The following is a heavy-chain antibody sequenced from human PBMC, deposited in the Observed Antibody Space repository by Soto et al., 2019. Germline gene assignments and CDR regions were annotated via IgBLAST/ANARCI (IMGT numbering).Heavy chain of an antibody. CDR2: IKQDGSEK. CDR3: AKDLSAYYYDSSGYYSTPVDY. CDR1: GFTFSSYW. D-gene: IGHD3-22*01. V-gene: IGHV3-7*01. J-gene: IGHJ4*02. Sequence: GGSLRLSCAASGFTFSSYWMSWVRQAPGKGLEWVANIKQDGSEKYYADSVKGRFTISRDNPKNTLYLQMNSLRAEDTAVYYCAKDLSAYYYDSSGYYSTPVDYWGQGTLVTVSS.